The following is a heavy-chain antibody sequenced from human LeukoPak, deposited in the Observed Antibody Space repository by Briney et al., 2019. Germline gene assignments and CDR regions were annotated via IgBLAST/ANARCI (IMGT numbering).Heavy chain of an antibody. CDR2: IKQDGSEK. CDR3: ASYSSSCLDY. J-gene: IGHJ4*02. V-gene: IGHV3-7*01. D-gene: IGHD6-13*01. CDR1: GFTFSSYW. Sequence: GGSLRLSCAASGFTFSSYWMSWVRQAPGKGLEWVANIKQDGSEKYYVDSVKGRFTISRDNSKNTLYLQMNSLRAEDTAVCYCASYSSSCLDYWGQGTLVTVSS.